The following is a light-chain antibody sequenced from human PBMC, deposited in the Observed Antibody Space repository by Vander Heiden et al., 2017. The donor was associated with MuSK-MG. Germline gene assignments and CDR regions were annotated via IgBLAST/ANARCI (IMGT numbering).Light chain of an antibody. CDR2: AAS. Sequence: SAPVGEAALFCSAAHRVISSCLAWYQQKPGKAPRLLIYAASSLPSGIPARFSGSGSGTDFTLTISSLEPEDFAAYYCQHADSFPLTFGQGTRLEIK. CDR3: QHADSFPLT. J-gene: IGKJ5*01. V-gene: IGKV1-12*01. CDR1: RVISSC.